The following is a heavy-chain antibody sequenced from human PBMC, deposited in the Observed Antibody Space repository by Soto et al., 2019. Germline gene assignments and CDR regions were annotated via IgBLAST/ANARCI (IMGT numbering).Heavy chain of an antibody. CDR2: IKSKTYGGTT. CDR1: GFTFSNAW. J-gene: IGHJ4*02. V-gene: IGHV3-15*07. Sequence: PGGSLRLSCAASGFTFSNAWMNWVRQAPGNGLEWVGRIKSKTYGGTTDYAAPVKGRFTISRDDKKNTLYLQMNSPKTEDTAVYYCTTVGSSGYVGFYWGQGTLVTVS. CDR3: TTVGSSGYVGFY. D-gene: IGHD3-22*01.